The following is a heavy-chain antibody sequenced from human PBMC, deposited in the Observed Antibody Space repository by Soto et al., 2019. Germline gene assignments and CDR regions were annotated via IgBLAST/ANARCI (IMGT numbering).Heavy chain of an antibody. CDR2: IYYSGST. J-gene: IGHJ6*02. Sequence: PSETLSLTCTVSGGSISSGGYYWSWIRQHPGKGLEWIGYIYYSGSTYYNPSLKSRVTISVDTSKNQFSLKLSSVTAADTAVYYCARVGGYDSNYYGMDVWGQGTTVTVSS. V-gene: IGHV4-31*03. CDR1: GGSISSGGYY. CDR3: ARVGGYDSNYYGMDV. D-gene: IGHD5-12*01.